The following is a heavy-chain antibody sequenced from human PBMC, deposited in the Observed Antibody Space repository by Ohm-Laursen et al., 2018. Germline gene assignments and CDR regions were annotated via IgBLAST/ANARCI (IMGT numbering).Heavy chain of an antibody. CDR3: ARVLLWFGEQRIDY. D-gene: IGHD3-10*01. J-gene: IGHJ4*02. CDR1: GGSISSYY. CDR2: INHSGST. Sequence: SETLSLTCAVSGGSISSYYWSWIRQPPGKGLEWIGEINHSGSTNYNPSLKSRVTISVDTSKNQFSLKLSSVTAADTAVYYCARVLLWFGEQRIDYWGQGTLVTVSS. V-gene: IGHV4-34*01.